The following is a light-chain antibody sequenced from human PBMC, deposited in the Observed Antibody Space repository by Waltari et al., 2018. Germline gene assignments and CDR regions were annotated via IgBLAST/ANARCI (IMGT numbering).Light chain of an antibody. V-gene: IGKV1-39*01. CDR1: RSIRKY. CDR2: GAT. J-gene: IGKJ4*01. Sequence: DIQMTQSPSSLSASVGDRVTITCRASRSIRKYLNWYQQKPGTAPRLLIYGATTLQSGVPSRFSGSGSGTDFTLTINSLQPEDFATYYCQQSYTTPLIFGGGTKVETK. CDR3: QQSYTTPLI.